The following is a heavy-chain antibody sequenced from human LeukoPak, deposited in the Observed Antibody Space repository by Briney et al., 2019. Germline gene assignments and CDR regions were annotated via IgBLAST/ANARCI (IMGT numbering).Heavy chain of an antibody. Sequence: PGGSLRLSCVASGFTFRNYNRNWVRQAPGEGREWVSYITSSSTVIYYADAVKGRFTISRDNAKNSLYLQMTGLRDEDTAVYYCVRDSRDGYLFDYWGQGTLVTVSS. CDR3: VRDSRDGYLFDY. CDR1: GFTFRNYN. J-gene: IGHJ4*02. V-gene: IGHV3-48*02. CDR2: ITSSSTVI. D-gene: IGHD5-24*01.